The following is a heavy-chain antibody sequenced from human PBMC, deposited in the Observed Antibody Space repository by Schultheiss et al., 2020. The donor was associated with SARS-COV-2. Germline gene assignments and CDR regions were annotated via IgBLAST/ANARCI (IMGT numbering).Heavy chain of an antibody. J-gene: IGHJ4*02. D-gene: IGHD3-10*01. CDR3: ARDLGEIGSPH. CDR2: IYYSGST. CDR1: GGSISSYY. Sequence: SETLSLTCTVSGGSISSYYWSWIRQPPGKGLEWIGYIYYSGSTNYNPSLKSRVTISVDTSKNQFSLKLSSVTAADTAVYYCARDLGEIGSPHWGQGTLVTVSS. V-gene: IGHV4-59*12.